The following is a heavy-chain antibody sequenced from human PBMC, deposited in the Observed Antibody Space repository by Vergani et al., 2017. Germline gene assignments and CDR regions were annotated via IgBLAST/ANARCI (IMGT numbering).Heavy chain of an antibody. J-gene: IGHJ6*03. Sequence: VQLVESGGGVVQPGRSLRLSCAASRFTFSSYAMSWVRQAPGKGLEWVSAISGSGGSTYYADSVKGRFTISRDNSKNTLYLQMNSLRAEDTAVYYCAKATTGEPYYYYYMDVWGKGTTVTVSS. CDR3: AKATTGEPYYYYYMDV. D-gene: IGHD1-1*01. CDR2: ISGSGGST. CDR1: RFTFSSYA. V-gene: IGHV3-23*04.